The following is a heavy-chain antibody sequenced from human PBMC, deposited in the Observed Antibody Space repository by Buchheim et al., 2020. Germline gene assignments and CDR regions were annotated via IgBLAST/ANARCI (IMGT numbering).Heavy chain of an antibody. J-gene: IGHJ4*02. V-gene: IGHV4-31*03. D-gene: IGHD5-18*01. CDR2: IYYSGST. CDR1: GGSISSGGYY. CDR3: AGAGCSRTSCNGYAFLDTAMVFDY. Sequence: QVQLQESGPGLVKPSQTLSLTCTVSGGSISSGGYYCSWIRQHPGKGLEWIGYIYYSGSTYYNPSLKSRVTISVDTSKNQFSPKLSSVTAAHTAVNCWAGAGCSRTSCNGYAFLDTAMVFDYWGQGT.